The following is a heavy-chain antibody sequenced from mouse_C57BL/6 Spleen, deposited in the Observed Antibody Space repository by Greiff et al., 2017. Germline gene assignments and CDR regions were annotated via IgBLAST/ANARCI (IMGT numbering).Heavy chain of an antibody. CDR2: ILPGRGST. D-gene: IGHD1-1*02. V-gene: IGHV1-9*01. J-gene: IGHJ3*01. CDR1: GYTFTGYW. CDR3: AREGVGGNYDWFAY. Sequence: QVQLQQSGAELMKPGASVKLSCKATGYTFTGYWIEWVKQRPGHGLEWIGEILPGRGSTNYNEKFKGKAPFTADTSSNTAYMQLSSLTTEDAAIYYCAREGVGGNYDWFAYWGQGTLVTVSA.